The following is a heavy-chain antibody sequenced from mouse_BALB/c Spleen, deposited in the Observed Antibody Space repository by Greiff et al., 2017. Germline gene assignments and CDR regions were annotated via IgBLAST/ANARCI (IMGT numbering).Heavy chain of an antibody. CDR1: GFTFSSYA. J-gene: IGHJ3*01. CDR3: ARGDYYGSSWFAY. CDR2: ISSGGST. V-gene: IGHV5-6-5*01. D-gene: IGHD1-1*01. Sequence: EVKLVESGGGLVKPGGSLKLSCAASGFTFSSYAMSWVRQTPEKRLEWVASISSGGSTYYPDSVKGRFTISRDNARNILYLQMSSLRSEDTAMYYRARGDYYGSSWFAYWGQGTLVTVSA.